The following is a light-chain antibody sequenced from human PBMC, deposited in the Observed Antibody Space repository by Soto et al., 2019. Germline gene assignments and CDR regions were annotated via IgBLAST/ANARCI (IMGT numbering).Light chain of an antibody. V-gene: IGLV2-8*01. Sequence: QSVLTQPPSASGSPGQSVTISCTGTSSVVGGYNYVSWYQQHPGKAPKLMIYEVTKRPSGVPDRFSGSKSGNTASLTVSGLQADDEADNYCSSFAGTILHVFGPGTKLTDL. CDR2: EVT. J-gene: IGLJ1*01. CDR1: SSVVGGYNY. CDR3: SSFAGTILHV.